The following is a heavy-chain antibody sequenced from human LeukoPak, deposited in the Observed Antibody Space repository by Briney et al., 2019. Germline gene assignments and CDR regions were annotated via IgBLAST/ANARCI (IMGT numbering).Heavy chain of an antibody. V-gene: IGHV3-23*01. CDR3: AKEGYVTGTHFDY. Sequence: GGSLRLSCAASGFTFSSYAMSWVRQAPGKGLEWVSSISGSGGSTYYADSVKGRFTISRDNSRNTLYLQMNSLRAEDTAVYYCAKEGYVTGTHFDYWGQGTLVTVSS. J-gene: IGHJ4*02. CDR2: ISGSGGST. CDR1: GFTFSSYA. D-gene: IGHD1-20*01.